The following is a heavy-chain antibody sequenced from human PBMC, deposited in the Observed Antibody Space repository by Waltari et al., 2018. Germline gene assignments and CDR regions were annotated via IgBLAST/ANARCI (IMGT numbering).Heavy chain of an antibody. Sequence: RLQLQESGPGLLMPPETPSLTCTVSGGSITMRNSFWGWIRQPPGKGLELIGSINHSENTYYNPSLKNGVTISVDRSKNQFSLKVNSVTAADTAVYYCVRDRERVALLNWFDPWGQGTLVTVSS. V-gene: IGHV4-39*06. J-gene: IGHJ5*02. CDR2: INHSENT. CDR3: VRDRERVALLNWFDP. D-gene: IGHD2-15*01. CDR1: GGSITMRNSF.